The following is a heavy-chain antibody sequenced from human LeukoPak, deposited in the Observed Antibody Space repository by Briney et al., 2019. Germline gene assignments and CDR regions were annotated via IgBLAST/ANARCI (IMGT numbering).Heavy chain of an antibody. J-gene: IGHJ4*02. CDR1: GGSISSSIYY. CDR3: ARDNGYYPGKFDY. D-gene: IGHD2/OR15-2a*01. V-gene: IGHV4-39*07. Sequence: PSETLSLTCTVSGGSISSSIYYWGWIRQPPGKGLEWIGSIYYSGSTYYNPSLKSRVTISVDTSKNQFSLKLSSVTAADTAVYYCARDNGYYPGKFDYWGQGTLVTVSS. CDR2: IYYSGST.